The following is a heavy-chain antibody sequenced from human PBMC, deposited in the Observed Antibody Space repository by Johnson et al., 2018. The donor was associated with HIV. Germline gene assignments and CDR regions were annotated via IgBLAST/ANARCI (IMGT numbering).Heavy chain of an antibody. Sequence: VQLVESGGGLVKPGGSLRLSCAVSGFTFSDAWMSWVRQAPGKGLEWVGRIKRKSDGETTDYAAPVKGRFTISRDDSKTTLYLQMNSLRAEDTAVYYCAKEGWAAAQEGWGAFDIWGHGTMVTVSS. CDR3: AKEGWAAAQEGWGAFDI. CDR2: IKRKSDGETT. D-gene: IGHD6-13*01. J-gene: IGHJ3*02. CDR1: GFTFSDAW. V-gene: IGHV3-15*01.